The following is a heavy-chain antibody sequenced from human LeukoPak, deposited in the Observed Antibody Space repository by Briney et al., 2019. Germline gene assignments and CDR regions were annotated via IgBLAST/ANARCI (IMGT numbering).Heavy chain of an antibody. D-gene: IGHD2-15*01. CDR2: IYPGDSDT. V-gene: IGHV5-51*01. J-gene: IGHJ6*03. CDR3: ARHVVVAASSHYYYMDV. CDR1: GYSFTSYW. Sequence: RGESLKISCKGSGYSFTSYWIGWVRQMPGKGLEWMGIIYPGDSDTRYSPSFQGQVTISADKSISTAYLQWSSLKASDTAMYYCARHVVVAASSHYYYMDVWGKGTTVTVSS.